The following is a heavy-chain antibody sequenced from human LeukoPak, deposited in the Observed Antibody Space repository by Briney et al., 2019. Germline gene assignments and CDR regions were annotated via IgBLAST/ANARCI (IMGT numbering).Heavy chain of an antibody. CDR1: GGSFSGYY. CDR3: ARPARLYCSSTSCYRFDY. Sequence: SETLSLTCAVYGGSFSGYYWSWIRQPPGKGLEWIGEINHSGSTNYNPSLKSRVTISVDTSKNQFSLKLSSVTAADTAVYYCARPARLYCSSTSCYRFDYWGQGALVTVSS. J-gene: IGHJ4*02. D-gene: IGHD2-2*01. CDR2: INHSGST. V-gene: IGHV4-34*01.